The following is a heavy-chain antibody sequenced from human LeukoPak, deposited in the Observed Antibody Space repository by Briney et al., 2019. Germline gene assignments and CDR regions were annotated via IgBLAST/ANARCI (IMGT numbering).Heavy chain of an antibody. Sequence: GGSLRLSCAASRFTFSNYFMNWVRQAPGKGLEWVSSISSSSSYIYYADSVKGRFTISRDNAKNSLYLQMNSLRAEDAAVYYCARVAMSDSSGYCDYWGQGTKVTVSS. J-gene: IGHJ4*02. CDR1: RFTFSNYF. CDR3: ARVAMSDSSGYCDY. CDR2: ISSSSSYI. D-gene: IGHD3-22*01. V-gene: IGHV3-21*01.